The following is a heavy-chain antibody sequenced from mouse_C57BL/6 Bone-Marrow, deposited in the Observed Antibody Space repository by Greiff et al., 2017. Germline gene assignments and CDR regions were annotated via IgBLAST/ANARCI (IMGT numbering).Heavy chain of an antibody. J-gene: IGHJ2*01. CDR1: GYTFTSYW. V-gene: IGHV1-69*01. Sequence: VQLQQPGAELVMPGASVKLSCKASGYTFTSYWMHWVKQRPGQGLEWIGEIDPSDSYTNYNQKFKGKSTLTVDKSSSTAYMQLSSLTSEDSAVYYCARGGSYDYWGQGTTLPVSS. D-gene: IGHD1-1*01. CDR2: IDPSDSYT. CDR3: ARGGSYDY.